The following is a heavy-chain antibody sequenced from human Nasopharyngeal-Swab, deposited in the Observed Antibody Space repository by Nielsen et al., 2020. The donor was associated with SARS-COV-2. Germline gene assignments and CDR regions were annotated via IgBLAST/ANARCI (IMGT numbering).Heavy chain of an antibody. Sequence: GESLKISCAASGFTLSDHYMDWVRQAPGKGLEWVGRSRNKANSYTTEYAASVKGRFAISRDESKNSLYLQMNSLKPEDTAVYYCARGLNSFDCWGQGTLATVSS. CDR1: GFTLSDHY. CDR3: ARGLNSFDC. D-gene: IGHD3-16*01. V-gene: IGHV3-72*01. CDR2: SRNKANSYTT. J-gene: IGHJ4*02.